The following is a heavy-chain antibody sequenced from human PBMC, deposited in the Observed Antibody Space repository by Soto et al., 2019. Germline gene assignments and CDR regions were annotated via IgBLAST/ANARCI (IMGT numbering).Heavy chain of an antibody. J-gene: IGHJ5*02. V-gene: IGHV1-69*13. CDR3: ATESDQVRYGSSSTWFDP. Sequence: ASVKVSCKASGGTFSSYTISWVRQAPGQGLEWMGGIIPIFGTANYAQKFQGRVTITADESTSTAYMELSSLRSEDTAVYYCATESDQVRYGSSSTWFDPWGQGTLVTVSS. CDR1: GGTFSSYT. D-gene: IGHD6-6*01. CDR2: IIPIFGTA.